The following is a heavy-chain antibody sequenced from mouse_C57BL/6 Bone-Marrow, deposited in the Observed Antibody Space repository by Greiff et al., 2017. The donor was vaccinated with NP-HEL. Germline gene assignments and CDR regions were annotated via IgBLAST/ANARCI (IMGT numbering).Heavy chain of an antibody. CDR2: INYDGSST. V-gene: IGHV5-16*01. J-gene: IGHJ2*01. CDR1: GFTFSDYY. D-gene: IGHD2-2*01. CDR3: ARERNGYDGYFDY. Sequence: EVHLVESEGGLVQPGSSMKLSCTASGFTFSDYYMAWVRQVPEKGLEWVANINYDGSSTYYLDSLKSRFIISRDNAKNILYLQMSSLKSEDTATYYCARERNGYDGYFDYWGQGTTLTVSS.